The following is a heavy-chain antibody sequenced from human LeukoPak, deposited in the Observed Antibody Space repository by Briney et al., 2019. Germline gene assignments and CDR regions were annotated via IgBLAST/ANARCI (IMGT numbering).Heavy chain of an antibody. CDR1: GGSISNYY. CDR2: IHYSGST. D-gene: IGHD5-12*01. CDR3: ARTTEGYAGGPGYSYYYYMDV. V-gene: IGHV4-59*01. Sequence: KPSETLSLTCSVSGGSISNYYWSWIRQPPGKGLEWIGYIHYSGSTHYNPSLKSRVTISVDTSKNQVSLKLRSVTAADTAVYYCARTTEGYAGGPGYSYYYYMDVWGKGTTVTISS. J-gene: IGHJ6*03.